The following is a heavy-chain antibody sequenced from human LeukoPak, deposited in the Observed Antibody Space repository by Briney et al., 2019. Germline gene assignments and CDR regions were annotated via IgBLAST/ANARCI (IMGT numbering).Heavy chain of an antibody. D-gene: IGHD6-13*01. Sequence: GGSLRLSCAASGFTFSSYSMNWVRQAPGKGLEWVSSISTSSSYIYYADSVKGRFTISRDNARNSLYLQMNSLRAEDTAVFYCARGAEGVAATDSNFDYWGQGTLVTVPS. V-gene: IGHV3-21*01. J-gene: IGHJ4*02. CDR3: ARGAEGVAATDSNFDY. CDR2: ISTSSSYI. CDR1: GFTFSSYS.